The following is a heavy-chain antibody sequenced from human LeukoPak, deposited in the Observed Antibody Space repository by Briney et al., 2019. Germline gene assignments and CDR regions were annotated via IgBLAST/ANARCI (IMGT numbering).Heavy chain of an antibody. D-gene: IGHD5-24*01. CDR3: ARIRDGYNYDAFDI. CDR1: GGSISSCDYY. V-gene: IGHV4-30-4*01. Sequence: SQTLSLTCTVSGGSISSCDYYWSWIRQPPGKGLEWIGYIYYSGSTNYNPSLKSRVTISVDTSKNQFSLKLSSVTAADTAVYYCARIRDGYNYDAFDIWGQGTMVTVSS. CDR2: IYYSGST. J-gene: IGHJ3*02.